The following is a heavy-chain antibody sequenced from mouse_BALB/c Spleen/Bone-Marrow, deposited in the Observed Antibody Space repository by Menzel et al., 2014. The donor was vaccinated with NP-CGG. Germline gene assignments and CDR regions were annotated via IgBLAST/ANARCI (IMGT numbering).Heavy chain of an antibody. CDR3: ATYYYGSSLFAY. J-gene: IGHJ3*01. CDR2: IDPANANT. D-gene: IGHD1-1*01. V-gene: IGHV14-3*02. CDR1: GFNIKNTY. Sequence: EVHLVESGAELVKPGASVKLSCTASGFNIKNTYIHRVKQRPEQGLEWIGRIDPANANTKYDPKFQGKATITADTSSNTAYLQLSSLTSEDTAVYYCATYYYGSSLFAYWGQGTLVTVSA.